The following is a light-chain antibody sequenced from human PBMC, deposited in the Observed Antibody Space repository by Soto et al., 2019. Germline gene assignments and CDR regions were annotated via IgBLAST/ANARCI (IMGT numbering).Light chain of an antibody. V-gene: IGLV2-11*01. J-gene: IGLJ1*01. CDR1: SSDVGGYNF. CDR3: CSYVGSYTSYV. CDR2: DVT. Sequence: QSALTQPRSVSGSPGQSVTISCTGTSSDVGGYNFVSWYQQHPGKAPKFMIYDVTKRPSGVPDRFSGSKSGNTASLTISGLQAEDEADYYSCSYVGSYTSYVFGTGTKLTVL.